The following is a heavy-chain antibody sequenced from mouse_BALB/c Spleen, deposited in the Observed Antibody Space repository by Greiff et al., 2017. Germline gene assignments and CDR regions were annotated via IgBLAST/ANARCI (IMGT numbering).Heavy chain of an antibody. V-gene: IGHV3-2*02. J-gene: IGHJ4*01. CDR2: ISYSGST. CDR3: ARGELRLLFYYAMDY. D-gene: IGHD1-2*01. Sequence: VQLQQSGPGLVKPSQSLSLTCTVTGYSITSDYAWNWIRQFPGNKLEWMGYISYSGSTSYNPSLKSRISITRDTSKNQFFLQLNSVTTEDTATYYCARGELRLLFYYAMDYWGQGTSVTVSS. CDR1: GYSITSDYA.